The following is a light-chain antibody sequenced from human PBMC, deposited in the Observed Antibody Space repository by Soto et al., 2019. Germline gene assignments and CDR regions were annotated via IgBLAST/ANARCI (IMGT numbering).Light chain of an antibody. Sequence: DIQLTQSPSFLSASVGDRVTITCRASQGISSYLGWYQQKPGKAPNLLIFAASTLQDGVQSRFSGSGSGTEFTLTISSLQPEDCATYYCQQVNSYPYTFGQGPTMEI. J-gene: IGKJ2*01. CDR2: AAS. CDR1: QGISSY. V-gene: IGKV1-9*01. CDR3: QQVNSYPYT.